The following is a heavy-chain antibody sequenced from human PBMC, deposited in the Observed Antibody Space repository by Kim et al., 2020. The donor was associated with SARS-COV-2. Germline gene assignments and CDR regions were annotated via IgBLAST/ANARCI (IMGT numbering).Heavy chain of an antibody. J-gene: IGHJ4*02. CDR2: ISGGGGST. D-gene: IGHD2-15*01. Sequence: GGSLRLSCAASGFTFSSYAMAWVRQAPGKGLEWVSAISGGGGSTYYADSVKGRFTISRDNSKNTLYLQMNSLRAEDSAVYYCAKEGYCSGAGCAYFFDSWGQGTLVTVSS. V-gene: IGHV3-23*01. CDR1: GFTFSSYA. CDR3: AKEGYCSGAGCAYFFDS.